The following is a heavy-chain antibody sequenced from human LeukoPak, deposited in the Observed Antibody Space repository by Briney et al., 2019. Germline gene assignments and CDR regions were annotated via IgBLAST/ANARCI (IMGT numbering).Heavy chain of an antibody. CDR3: AREADTMTALVITTGGFDY. D-gene: IGHD3-22*01. Sequence: PGGSLRLSCAASGFTFSSYAMHWVRQAPGKGLEWVAVISYDGSNKYYADSVKGRFTISRDNSKNTLYLQMNSLRAEDTAVYYYAREADTMTALVITTGGFDYWGQGTLVTVSS. CDR1: GFTFSSYA. J-gene: IGHJ4*02. CDR2: ISYDGSNK. V-gene: IGHV3-30*04.